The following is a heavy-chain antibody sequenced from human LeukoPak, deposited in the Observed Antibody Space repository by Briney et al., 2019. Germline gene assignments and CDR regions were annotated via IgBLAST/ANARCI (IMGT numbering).Heavy chain of an antibody. CDR3: AKGVSGPRSTSFADF. Sequence: GGSLRLSCTASGFTFSNYGMHWVRQAPGKGLEWAAVISPDGTDTYYSDPVKGRFTISRDNSKNTLFLQMNSLRAEDTAVYYCAKGVSGPRSTSFADFWGQGTLVTVSS. V-gene: IGHV3-30*18. CDR2: ISPDGTDT. D-gene: IGHD3-10*01. J-gene: IGHJ4*02. CDR1: GFTFSNYG.